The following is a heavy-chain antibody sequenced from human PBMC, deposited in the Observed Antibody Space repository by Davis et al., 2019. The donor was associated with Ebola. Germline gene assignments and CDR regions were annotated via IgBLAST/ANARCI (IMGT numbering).Heavy chain of an antibody. J-gene: IGHJ4*02. D-gene: IGHD3-9*01. V-gene: IGHV3-48*04. CDR2: ISGSATST. CDR3: ARDAFSLSRYDTEDH. CDR1: GFTFTNVW. Sequence: GESLKISCAASGFTFTNVWMNWVRQAPGKGLEWVSYISGSATSTFYADSVKGRFTISRDNARDSLYLQMDSLRVEDTAIYYCARDAFSLSRYDTEDHWGQGTLVTVSS.